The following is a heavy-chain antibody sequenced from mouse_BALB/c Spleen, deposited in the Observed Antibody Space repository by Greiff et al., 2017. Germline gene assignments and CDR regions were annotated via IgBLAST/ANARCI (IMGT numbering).Heavy chain of an antibody. CDR1: GFSLTGYG. Sequence: VQLVESGPGLVAPSQSLSITCTVSGFSLTGYGVNWVRQPPGKGLEWLGMIWGDGSTDYNSALKSRLSISKDNSKSQVFLKMNSLQTDDTARYYGDREGERGILLRDWGQGTTLTVSS. CDR2: IWGDGST. V-gene: IGHV2-6-7*01. CDR3: DREGERGILLRD. D-gene: IGHD1-1*01. J-gene: IGHJ2*01.